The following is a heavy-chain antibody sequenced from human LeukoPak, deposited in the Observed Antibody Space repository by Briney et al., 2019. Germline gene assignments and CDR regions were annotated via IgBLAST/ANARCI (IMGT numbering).Heavy chain of an antibody. CDR1: GFTFSSYG. D-gene: IGHD2-15*01. CDR2: ISGSGGST. J-gene: IGHJ6*03. CDR3: AKVSGCSGGSCSPAYYYYYYYMDV. V-gene: IGHV3-23*01. Sequence: GGTLRLSCAASGFTFSSYGMSWVRQAPGKGLEWVSAISGSGGSTYYADSVKGRFTISRDNSKNTLYLQMNSLRAEDTAVYYCAKVSGCSGGSCSPAYYYYYYYMDVWGKGTTVTVSS.